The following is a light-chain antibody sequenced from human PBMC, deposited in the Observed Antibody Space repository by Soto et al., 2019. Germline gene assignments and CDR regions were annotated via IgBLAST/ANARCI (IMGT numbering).Light chain of an antibody. V-gene: IGKV3-20*01. CDR2: GAY. CDR1: QGVTSSY. Sequence: PGDRATLSCRASQGVTSSYLAWYQQKPGLGPRLLIYGAYTRATGVPDSFSGSGSGTDFTLTISRLEPEDFAVYYCQQYGNSPFTFGQGTKLEI. J-gene: IGKJ2*01. CDR3: QQYGNSPFT.